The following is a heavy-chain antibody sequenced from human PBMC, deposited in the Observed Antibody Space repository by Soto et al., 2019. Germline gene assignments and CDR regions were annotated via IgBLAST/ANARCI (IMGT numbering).Heavy chain of an antibody. Sequence: EVHLVESGGGLVQPGGSLRLSCTASGFTFSDSWMTWVRQAPGKGLEWVARIKPDESEKKYADSVKGRFSISRDNAENSMYLQMDSLRGEDTAVYYCVRGGSNYASWGQGTLVTVSS. V-gene: IGHV3-7*01. D-gene: IGHD4-4*01. J-gene: IGHJ5*02. CDR2: IKPDESEK. CDR1: GFTFSDSW. CDR3: VRGGSNYAS.